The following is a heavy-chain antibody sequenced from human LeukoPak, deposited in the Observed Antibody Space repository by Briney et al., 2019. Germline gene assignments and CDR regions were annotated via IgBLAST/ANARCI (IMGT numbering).Heavy chain of an antibody. CDR2: IWYDGNNK. CDR3: ARDNIRGAYYLDY. V-gene: IGHV3-33*01. Sequence: SLRLSCAASGFTFSSCGMHWVRQAPGKGLEWVAIIWYDGNNKYYADSVKGRFTISRDNSKNTVYLQMDSLRAEDTAVYYCARDNIRGAYYLDYWGRGTRVTVSS. D-gene: IGHD2/OR15-2a*01. CDR1: GFTFSSCG. J-gene: IGHJ4*02.